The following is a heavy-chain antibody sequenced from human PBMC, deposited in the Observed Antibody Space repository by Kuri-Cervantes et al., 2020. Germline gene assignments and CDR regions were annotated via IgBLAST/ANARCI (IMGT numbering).Heavy chain of an antibody. D-gene: IGHD4-17*01. CDR1: GGTFRSYV. Sequence: ASVKVSCKASGGTFRSYVISWVRQAPGQGLEWMGWISAYNGNTNYAQKLQGRVTMTTDTSTSTAYMELRSLRSEDTAVYYCARGTTVTSTSDAFDIWGQGTVVTVSS. CDR2: ISAYNGNT. V-gene: IGHV1-18*01. J-gene: IGHJ3*02. CDR3: ARGTTVTSTSDAFDI.